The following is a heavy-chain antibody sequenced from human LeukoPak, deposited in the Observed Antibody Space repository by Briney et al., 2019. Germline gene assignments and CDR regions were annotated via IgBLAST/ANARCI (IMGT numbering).Heavy chain of an antibody. J-gene: IGHJ4*02. CDR1: GGTFSSYA. D-gene: IGHD3-22*01. Sequence: SVKVSCKASGGTFSSYAISWVRQAPGQGLEWMGGIIPIFGTANYAQKFQGRVTITADESTSTAYTELSSLRSEDTAVYYCAKNSWSSRRGWLFWRAPNGYFDYWGQGTLVTVSS. V-gene: IGHV1-69*13. CDR2: IIPIFGTA. CDR3: AKNSWSSRRGWLFWRAPNGYFDY.